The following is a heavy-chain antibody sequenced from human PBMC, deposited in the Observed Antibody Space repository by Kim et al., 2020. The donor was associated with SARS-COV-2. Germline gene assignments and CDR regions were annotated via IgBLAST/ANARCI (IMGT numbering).Heavy chain of an antibody. CDR3: ARGRGSGWYYSVYYYYGMDV. J-gene: IGHJ6*02. D-gene: IGHD6-19*01. CDR2: MNPNSGNT. CDR1: GYTFTSYD. Sequence: ASVKVSCKASGYTFTSYDITWVRQATGQGPEWMGWMNPNSGNTGYAQKFQGRVTMTRDTSITTAYMELSSLRSDDTAVYYCARGRGSGWYYSVYYYYGMDVWGQGTTVTVSS. V-gene: IGHV1-8*01.